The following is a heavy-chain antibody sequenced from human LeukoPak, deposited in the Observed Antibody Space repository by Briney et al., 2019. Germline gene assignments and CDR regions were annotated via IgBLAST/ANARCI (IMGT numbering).Heavy chain of an antibody. V-gene: IGHV3-48*03. Sequence: SGGSLRLSCAASGFAFSSYEMNWVRQAPGKGLEWVSYISSSGSTIYYADSVKGRFTISRDNAKNSLYLQMNSLRAEDTAVYYCARAGRYVVRGVDGNMDVWGKGTTVTVSS. D-gene: IGHD3-10*01. CDR1: GFAFSSYE. CDR3: ARAGRYVVRGVDGNMDV. J-gene: IGHJ6*03. CDR2: ISSSGSTI.